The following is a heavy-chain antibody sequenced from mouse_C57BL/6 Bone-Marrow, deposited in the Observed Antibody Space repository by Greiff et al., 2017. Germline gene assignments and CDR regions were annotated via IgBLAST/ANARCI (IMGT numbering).Heavy chain of an antibody. D-gene: IGHD1-1*01. V-gene: IGHV2-2*01. CDR1: GFSLTSYG. CDR3: ARNDYYGSRWYFDV. Sequence: QVQLKESGPGLVQPSQSLSITCTVSGFSLTSYGVHWVRQSPGKGLEWLGVIWSGGSTDYNAAFISRLSISKDNSKSHVFFKMNSLQADDTAIYYWARNDYYGSRWYFDVWGTGTTVTVSS. J-gene: IGHJ1*03. CDR2: IWSGGST.